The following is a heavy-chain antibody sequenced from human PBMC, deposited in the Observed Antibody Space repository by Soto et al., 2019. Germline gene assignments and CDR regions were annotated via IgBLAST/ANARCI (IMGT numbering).Heavy chain of an antibody. D-gene: IGHD3-9*01. CDR2: IVVASGNT. V-gene: IGHV1-58*02. Sequence: ASVKVSCKASGFTFSSSAMQWVRQARGQRLEWLGWIVVASGNTNYAQKFQERVTITRDMSTSTAYMELSSLRSEDTALYYCAADGYDILTGYPYFYYDKDVWGQGTTVTVSS. J-gene: IGHJ6*02. CDR1: GFTFSSSA. CDR3: AADGYDILTGYPYFYYDKDV.